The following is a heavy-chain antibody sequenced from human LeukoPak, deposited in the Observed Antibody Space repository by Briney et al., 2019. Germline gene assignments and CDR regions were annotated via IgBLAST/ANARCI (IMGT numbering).Heavy chain of an antibody. Sequence: GGSLRLSCAASGFTFSSYAMSWVRQAPGKGLEWVSAISGSGGSTYYADSVKGRFTISRDNSKNTLYLQMNSLGAEDTAVYYCAKLGIFRESRAALSYWGQGTLVTVSS. CDR3: AKLGIFRESRAALSY. CDR1: GFTFSSYA. D-gene: IGHD2-21*01. CDR2: ISGSGGST. J-gene: IGHJ4*02. V-gene: IGHV3-23*01.